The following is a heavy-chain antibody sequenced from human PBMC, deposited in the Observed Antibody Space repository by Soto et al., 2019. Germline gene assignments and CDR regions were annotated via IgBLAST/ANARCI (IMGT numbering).Heavy chain of an antibody. V-gene: IGHV3-9*01. J-gene: IGHJ4*02. Sequence: SLRLSCAASGFKFDDFGMHWVRQPPEKGLEWVSCISWNSGLIGYADSVKGRFTISRDNAKNSLYLQMNSLRADDTAFYYCAREKSIAARPFDYWGEGTLVTVSS. CDR2: ISWNSGLI. CDR3: AREKSIAARPFDY. CDR1: GFKFDDFG. D-gene: IGHD6-6*01.